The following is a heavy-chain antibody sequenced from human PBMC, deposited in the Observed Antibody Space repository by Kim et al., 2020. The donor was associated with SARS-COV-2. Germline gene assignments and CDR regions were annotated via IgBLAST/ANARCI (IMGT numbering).Heavy chain of an antibody. CDR1: GGSISSSSYY. J-gene: IGHJ5*02. Sequence: SETLSLTCTVSGGSISSSSYYWGWIRQPPGKGLEWIGSIYYSGSTYYNPSLKSRVTISVDTSKNQFSLKLSSVTAADTAVYYCARSKNGDRVWFDPWVQGTLVTVPS. CDR3: ARSKNGDRVWFDP. CDR2: IYYSGST. D-gene: IGHD4-17*01. V-gene: IGHV4-39*01.